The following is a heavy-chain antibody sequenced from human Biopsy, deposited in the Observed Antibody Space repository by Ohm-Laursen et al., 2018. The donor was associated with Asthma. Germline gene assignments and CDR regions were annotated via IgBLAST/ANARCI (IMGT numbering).Heavy chain of an antibody. CDR2: IYYSGST. J-gene: IGHJ4*02. Sequence: SETLSLTCTVSGVSISSDYWSWIRQPPGKGLEWIGHIYYSGSTNYQPSLKSRVTISVDTSKNQFSLKLRSVTVADAAVYYCARGISRVTGLFDHFDSWGQGALVTVSS. D-gene: IGHD2-21*02. CDR3: ARGISRVTGLFDHFDS. CDR1: GVSISSDY. V-gene: IGHV4-59*01.